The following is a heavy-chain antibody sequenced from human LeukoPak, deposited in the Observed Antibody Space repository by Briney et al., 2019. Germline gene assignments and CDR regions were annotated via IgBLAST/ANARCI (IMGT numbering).Heavy chain of an antibody. CDR1: GFTFSSYG. V-gene: IGHV3-30*18. J-gene: IGHJ4*02. Sequence: GGSLRLSCAASGFTFSSYGMHWVRQAPGKGLEWVTVISYDGSNKYYADSVKGRFTISRDNSKNTLYLQMNSLRAEDTAVYYCAKAAGPNYYDSSGYFDYWGQGTLVTVSS. D-gene: IGHD3-22*01. CDR3: AKAAGPNYYDSSGYFDY. CDR2: ISYDGSNK.